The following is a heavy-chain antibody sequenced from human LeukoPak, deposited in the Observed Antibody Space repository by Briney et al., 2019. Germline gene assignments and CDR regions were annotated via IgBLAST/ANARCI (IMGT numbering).Heavy chain of an antibody. J-gene: IGHJ2*01. V-gene: IGHV4-4*07. CDR3: ARDRSIGDYDSSGYYPPYWYFDL. CDR1: GGSISSYY. CDR2: IYTSGST. Sequence: SETLSLTCTVSGGSISSYYWSWIRQPAGKGLEWIGRIYTSGSTSYNPSLKSRVTMSVDTSKNQFSLKLSSVTAADTAVYYCARDRSIGDYDSSGYYPPYWYFDLWGRGTLVTVSS. D-gene: IGHD3-22*01.